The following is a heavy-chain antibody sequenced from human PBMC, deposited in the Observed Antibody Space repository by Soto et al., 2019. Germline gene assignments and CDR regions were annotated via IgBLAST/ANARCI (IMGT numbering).Heavy chain of an antibody. CDR1: GFTFSSYG. CDR2: ISYDGSNK. CDR3: AKEQWLVPSGAFDI. Sequence: GGSLRLSCAASGFTFSSYGMHWVRQAPGKGLEWVAVISYDGSNKYYADSVKGRFTISRDNSENTLYLQMNSLRAEDTAVYYCAKEQWLVPSGAFDIWGQGTMVTVSS. D-gene: IGHD6-19*01. V-gene: IGHV3-30*18. J-gene: IGHJ3*02.